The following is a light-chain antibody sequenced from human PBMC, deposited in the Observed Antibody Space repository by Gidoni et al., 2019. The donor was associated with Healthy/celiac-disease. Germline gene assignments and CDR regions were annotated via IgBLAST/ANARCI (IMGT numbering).Light chain of an antibody. CDR3: QQYGSSPGT. CDR1: QSVSSSY. V-gene: IGKV3-20*01. CDR2: GAS. Sequence: EIVLTQSPGTLSLSPGERATLSCRASQSVSSSYLAWYQQKPGQAPRLLIYGASSGSGTDFTLTISRLEPEDFAVYYCQQYGSSPGTFGQXTKLEIK. J-gene: IGKJ2*01.